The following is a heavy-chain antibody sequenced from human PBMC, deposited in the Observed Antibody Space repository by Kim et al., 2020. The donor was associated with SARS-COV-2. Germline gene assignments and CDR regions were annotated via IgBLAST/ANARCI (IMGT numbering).Heavy chain of an antibody. CDR3: ARAGVGYCSSTSCYRRDRSPSGMDV. Sequence: ASVKVSCKASGYTFTGYYMHWVRQAPGQGLEWMGWINPNSGGTNYAQKFQGRVTMTRDTSISTAYMELSRLRSDDTAVYYCARAGVGYCSSTSCYRRDRSPSGMDVWGQGTTVTVSS. CDR1: GYTFTGYY. J-gene: IGHJ6*02. V-gene: IGHV1-2*02. D-gene: IGHD2-2*01. CDR2: INPNSGGT.